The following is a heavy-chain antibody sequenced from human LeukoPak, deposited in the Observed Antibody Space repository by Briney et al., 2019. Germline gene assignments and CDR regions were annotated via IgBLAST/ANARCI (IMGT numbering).Heavy chain of an antibody. Sequence: GGSLRLSCAASGFTFTNWPMSWVRQAPGKGLEWVSSISNGGGSTYYADSVKGRFTISRDNSKSTLSLQMNSLGGEDTAVYYCAKTYCYDSSGQYYFDYWGQGTLVTVSS. V-gene: IGHV3-23*01. J-gene: IGHJ4*02. D-gene: IGHD3-22*01. CDR3: AKTYCYDSSGQYYFDY. CDR1: GFTFTNWP. CDR2: ISNGGGST.